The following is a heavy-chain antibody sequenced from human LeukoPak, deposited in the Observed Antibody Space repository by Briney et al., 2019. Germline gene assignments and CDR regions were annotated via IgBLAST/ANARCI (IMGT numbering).Heavy chain of an antibody. CDR2: INWNGGST. J-gene: IGHJ6*02. CDR3: ARSTGGYSYYYGMDV. D-gene: IGHD6-19*01. V-gene: IGHV3-20*04. CDR1: GFTFDDYG. Sequence: GGSLRLSCAASGFTFDDYGMNWVRHAPGKGLEWVSGINWNGGSTGYADSVKGRITISRDNAKNSLYLQMNSLRVDDTALYYCARSTGGYSYYYGMDVWGQGTTVTVSS.